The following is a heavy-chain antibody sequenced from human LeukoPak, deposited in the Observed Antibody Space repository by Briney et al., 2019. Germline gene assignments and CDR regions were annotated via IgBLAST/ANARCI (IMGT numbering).Heavy chain of an antibody. V-gene: IGHV3-30*04. CDR3: AKDRRAAYYYEAFDI. J-gene: IGHJ3*02. Sequence: GRSLRLSCAASGFTFSTYAMHWVRQAPGKGLEWVAVISFDGSNKDYADSVKGRFTIFRDNSKNTLFLQMNSLRAEDTAVYYCAKDRRAAYYYEAFDIWGQGTMVTVSS. CDR2: ISFDGSNK. CDR1: GFTFSTYA. D-gene: IGHD3-10*01.